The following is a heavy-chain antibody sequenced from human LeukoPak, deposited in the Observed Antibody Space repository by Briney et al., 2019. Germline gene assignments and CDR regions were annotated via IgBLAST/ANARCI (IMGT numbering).Heavy chain of an antibody. V-gene: IGHV3-33*06. Sequence: GGSLRPSCAASGFTFSSYGMHWVRQAPGKGLEWVAVIWYDGSNKYYADSVKGRFTISRDNSKNTLYLQMNSLRAEDTAVYYCAKGNDFWSGYLDYWGQGTLVTVSS. D-gene: IGHD3-3*01. CDR2: IWYDGSNK. J-gene: IGHJ4*02. CDR1: GFTFSSYG. CDR3: AKGNDFWSGYLDY.